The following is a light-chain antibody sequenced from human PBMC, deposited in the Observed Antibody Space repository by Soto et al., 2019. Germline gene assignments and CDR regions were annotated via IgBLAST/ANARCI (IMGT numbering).Light chain of an antibody. Sequence: ENLLTQSSATLSFSPGERATLSCKASQSVSSYLAWYQQKPGQAHRLLIYGASSRATGIQDRFSGSGSGTDFTLTISRLEPEDFAVYYCKQYGSSPLTFGGGTKVDIK. CDR3: KQYGSSPLT. J-gene: IGKJ4*01. CDR2: GAS. CDR1: QSVSSY. V-gene: IGKV3-20*01.